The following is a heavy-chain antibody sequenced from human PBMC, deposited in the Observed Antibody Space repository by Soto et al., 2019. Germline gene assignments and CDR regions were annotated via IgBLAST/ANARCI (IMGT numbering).Heavy chain of an antibody. CDR2: ISYDGRNK. CDR1: GFTFSSYG. J-gene: IGHJ6*02. V-gene: IGHV3-30*18. Sequence: QVQLVESGGGGVQPGRSLRLSCAASGFTFSSYGIHWVRQAPGKGPEWAAVISYDGRNKYYADSVKGRFAISRDNSRNTLYLQMSSLRAEDTAVYYCVKDGSSGWPYYYGLDVWGQGTTVTVSS. CDR3: VKDGSSGWPYYYGLDV. D-gene: IGHD6-19*01.